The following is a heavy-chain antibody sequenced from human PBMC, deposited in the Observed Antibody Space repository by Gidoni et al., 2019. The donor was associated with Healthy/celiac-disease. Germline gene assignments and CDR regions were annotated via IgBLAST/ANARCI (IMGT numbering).Heavy chain of an antibody. J-gene: IGHJ4*02. CDR2: ISYDGSNK. CDR3: AKVVAGIYYFDY. V-gene: IGHV3-30*18. Sequence: QVQLVESGGGVVQPGRSLRLSCAASGFTFSSYGMHWVRQAPGKGLEWVAVISYDGSNKYYADSVKGRFTISSDNSKNTLYLQMNSLRAEDTAVYYCAKVVAGIYYFDYWGQGTLVTVSS. CDR1: GFTFSSYG. D-gene: IGHD6-19*01.